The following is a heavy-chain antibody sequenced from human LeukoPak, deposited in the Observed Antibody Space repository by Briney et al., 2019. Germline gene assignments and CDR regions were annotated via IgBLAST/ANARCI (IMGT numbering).Heavy chain of an antibody. CDR3: ARDRDRSGSQSY. Sequence: ASVKVSCKASGYTFTSYGISWVRQAPGQGLERMGWISANNGNTKYNTKYAQNLQGRVTMTTDISTSTAYMGLRTLRSDDTAVYYCARDRDRSGSQSYWGQGTLVTVSS. CDR1: GYTFTSYG. J-gene: IGHJ4*02. D-gene: IGHD1-26*01. V-gene: IGHV1-18*01. CDR2: ISANNGNTKYNT.